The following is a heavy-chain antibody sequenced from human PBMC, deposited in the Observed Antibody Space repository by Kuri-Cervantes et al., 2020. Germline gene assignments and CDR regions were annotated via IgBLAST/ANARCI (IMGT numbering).Heavy chain of an antibody. CDR3: ANNGLRLQYYFDY. Sequence: GGSLRLSCAASGFIFSSYAMSWVRQAPGKGLEWVSAISGSGGSTYYADSMKGRFTISRDNSKNTLYLQMNSLRAEDTAVYYCANNGLRLQYYFDYWGQGTLVTVSS. J-gene: IGHJ4*02. CDR2: ISGSGGST. V-gene: IGHV3-23*01. CDR1: GFIFSSYA. D-gene: IGHD5-12*01.